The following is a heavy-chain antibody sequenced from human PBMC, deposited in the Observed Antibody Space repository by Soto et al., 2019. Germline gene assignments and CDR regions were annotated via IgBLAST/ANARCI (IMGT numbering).Heavy chain of an antibody. V-gene: IGHV4-39*01. Sequence: PSATLSLTCTVSGASVSSRSYYWGWVRQPPGKGLEWIGSVYYSGSTYYNPSLESRVTISVDKSKNQFSLKLMSLSAADTAVYYCGRLEGLATISYYFDYWGQGALVTVSS. D-gene: IGHD3-9*01. CDR2: VYYSGST. CDR1: GASVSSRSYY. J-gene: IGHJ4*02. CDR3: GRLEGLATISYYFDY.